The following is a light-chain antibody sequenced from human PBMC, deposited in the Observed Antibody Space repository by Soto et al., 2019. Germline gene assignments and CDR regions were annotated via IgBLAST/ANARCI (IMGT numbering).Light chain of an antibody. CDR2: DAS. CDR3: QQYSSYWT. J-gene: IGKJ1*01. V-gene: IGKV1-5*01. CDR1: QSISSW. Sequence: DIQMTQSPSSLSASVGDRVTITCRASQSISSWLAWYQQKPGTAPKVRIYDASSLESGVPSRLSGSGSGTEFTLTISSLQPEDFATYYCQQYSSYWTFGQGTKVDTK.